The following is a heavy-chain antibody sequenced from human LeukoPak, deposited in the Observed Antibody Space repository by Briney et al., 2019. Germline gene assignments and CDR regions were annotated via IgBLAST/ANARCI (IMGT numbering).Heavy chain of an antibody. V-gene: IGHV3-23*01. CDR3: ARELEAEEEGLST. Sequence: GGSLRLSCAASGFTFSSYWMHWVRRASGKGLEWGSAISGSGGSAYYADSVKGRFTISRDNSKNMLYLQMNSLRPEDTAVYYCARELEAEEEGLSTWGQGTLVTVSS. J-gene: IGHJ5*02. CDR2: ISGSGGSA. D-gene: IGHD1-7*01. CDR1: GFTFSSYW.